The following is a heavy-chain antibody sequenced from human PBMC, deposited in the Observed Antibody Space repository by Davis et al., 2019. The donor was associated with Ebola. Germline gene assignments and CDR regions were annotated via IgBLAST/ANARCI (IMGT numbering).Heavy chain of an antibody. CDR2: ISPGDSDT. Sequence: GESLKISCKGSGYSFTNYWIGWVRQVPGRGLEWMGIISPGDSDTIYSPSFQGQVTISADKSISTAYLQWSSLKASDTAMYYCARQGYCNSTSCNNWFDPWGQGTLVTVSS. J-gene: IGHJ5*02. D-gene: IGHD2-2*01. CDR3: ARQGYCNSTSCNNWFDP. V-gene: IGHV5-51*01. CDR1: GYSFTNYW.